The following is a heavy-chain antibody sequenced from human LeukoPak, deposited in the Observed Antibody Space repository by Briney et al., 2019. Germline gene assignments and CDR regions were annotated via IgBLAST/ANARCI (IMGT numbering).Heavy chain of an antibody. CDR1: GGSFTNYH. D-gene: IGHD4-11*01. J-gene: IGHJ4*02. CDR2: IYYSGST. CDR3: AGHHPRNTVDF. V-gene: IGHV4-59*08. Sequence: SETLSLTCTVSGGSFTNYHWSWIRQPPGKGLVWIGYIYYSGSTNYNPSLKSRVTISLDTSKNQFSLKLSSVTAADTAVYYCAGHHPRNTVDFWGQGTLVTVSS.